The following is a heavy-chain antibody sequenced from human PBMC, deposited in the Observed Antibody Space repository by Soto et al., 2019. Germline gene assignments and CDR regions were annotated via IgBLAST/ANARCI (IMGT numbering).Heavy chain of an antibody. V-gene: IGHV1-69*02. D-gene: IGHD3-16*01. Sequence: QVQLVQSGAEVKKPGSSLRVSCRASGGTFDSYSISWVRQAPGQGLEWLGKVAPIFDFSRYAPKFQGIVTITADKSTSIAYLDLSGLTSQVTAVYYCATGALGGRQQLFRDAFDFWCQGTKVSVSS. CDR1: GGTFDSYS. CDR3: ATGALGGRQQLFRDAFDF. CDR2: VAPIFDFS. J-gene: IGHJ3*01.